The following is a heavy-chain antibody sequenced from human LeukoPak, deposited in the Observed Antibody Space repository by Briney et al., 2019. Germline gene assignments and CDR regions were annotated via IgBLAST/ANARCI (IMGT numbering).Heavy chain of an antibody. CDR2: ISYDGSNK. CDR3: AREGPKYVWGSYYFDY. Sequence: GGSLRLSCAASGFTFSSYAMSWVRQAPGKGLEWVAVISYDGSNKYYADSVKGRFTISRDNSKNTLYLQMNSLRAEDTAVYYCAREGPKYVWGSYYFDYWGQGTLVTVSS. CDR1: GFTFSSYA. J-gene: IGHJ4*02. V-gene: IGHV3-30-3*01. D-gene: IGHD3-16*01.